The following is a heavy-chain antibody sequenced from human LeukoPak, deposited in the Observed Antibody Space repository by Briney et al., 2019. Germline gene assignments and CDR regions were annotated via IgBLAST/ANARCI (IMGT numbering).Heavy chain of an antibody. V-gene: IGHV3-23*01. CDR3: ARGGSYRAPDYNYYYGMDV. D-gene: IGHD3-16*02. J-gene: IGHJ6*02. CDR2: ISGSGDST. CDR1: GFTFRNYA. Sequence: PGGSLRLSCEASGFTFRNYAMSWVRQAPGKGLECVSPISGSGDSTYYRDSVKGRFTISRDNAKNSLSLQMNSLRVDDTAVYYCARGGSYRAPDYNYYYGMDVWGQGTTVTVSS.